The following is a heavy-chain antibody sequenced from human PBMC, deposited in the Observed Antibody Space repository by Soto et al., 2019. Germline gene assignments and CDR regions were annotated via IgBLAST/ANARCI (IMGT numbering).Heavy chain of an antibody. CDR2: INHSGST. CDR1: GGSFSGYY. Sequence: SETLSLTCAVYGGSFSGYYWSWIRQPPGKGLEWIGEINHSGSTNYNPSLKSRVTISVDTSKNQFSLKLSSVTAADTAVYYCARVEYYYDSSGYFTTSAFDYWGQGTLVTVSS. CDR3: ARVEYYYDSSGYFTTSAFDY. J-gene: IGHJ4*02. D-gene: IGHD3-22*01. V-gene: IGHV4-34*01.